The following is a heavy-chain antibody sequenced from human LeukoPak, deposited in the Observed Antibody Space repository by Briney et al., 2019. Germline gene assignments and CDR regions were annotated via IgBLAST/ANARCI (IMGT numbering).Heavy chain of an antibody. Sequence: PGGSLRLSCAASGFTFSTYSMNWVRQAPGKGLEWVSYISSGSNTIYYADSVKGRFTISRDNAKNSLYLQMDSLRAEDTAVYYCARKVYGSGSYYFDYWGQGTLVTVSS. D-gene: IGHD3-10*01. V-gene: IGHV3-48*01. CDR2: ISSGSNTI. CDR1: GFTFSTYS. J-gene: IGHJ4*02. CDR3: ARKVYGSGSYYFDY.